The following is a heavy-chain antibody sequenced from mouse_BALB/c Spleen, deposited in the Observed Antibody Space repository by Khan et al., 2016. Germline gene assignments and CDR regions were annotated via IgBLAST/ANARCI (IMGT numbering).Heavy chain of an antibody. J-gene: IGHJ2*01. CDR1: GYTFTSHT. CDR2: IAPSSDYT. CDR3: GREGWLLGYFDY. V-gene: IGHV1-4*01. D-gene: IGHD2-3*01. Sequence: QVQLQQPGAELARPGASVKMSCKASGYTFTSHTMFWVKQRPGQGLEWIGYIAPSSDYTDYNQKFKDKATLTADKSSTTAYMQLNSLTSEDSAVYYCGREGWLLGYFDYWGQGTTLTVSS.